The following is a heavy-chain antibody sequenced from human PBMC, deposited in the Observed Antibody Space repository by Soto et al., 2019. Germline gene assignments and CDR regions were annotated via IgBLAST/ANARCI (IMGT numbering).Heavy chain of an antibody. Sequence: QVQLQQWGAGLLKPSETLSLTCAVYGGSFSGYYWSWIRQPPGKGLEWIGEINHSGSTNYNPSLKSRVTISVDTSKNQFSLKLSSVTAADTAVYYCARVDGYNYDYYYGMDVWGQGTTVTVSS. V-gene: IGHV4-34*01. D-gene: IGHD5-12*01. CDR3: ARVDGYNYDYYYGMDV. J-gene: IGHJ6*02. CDR1: GGSFSGYY. CDR2: INHSGST.